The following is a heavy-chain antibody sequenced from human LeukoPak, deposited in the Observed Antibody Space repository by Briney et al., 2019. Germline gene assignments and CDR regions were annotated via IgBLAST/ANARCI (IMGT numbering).Heavy chain of an antibody. Sequence: GASVKVSCKVSGYTLTELSMHWVRQAPGKGLEWMGGFDPEDGETIYAQKFQGRVTMTEDTSTDTAYMELSSLRSEDTAVYFCARVRGATSGAGYYDYWGQGTLLTVSS. CDR1: GYTLTELS. D-gene: IGHD2-15*01. V-gene: IGHV1-24*01. J-gene: IGHJ4*02. CDR3: ARVRGATSGAGYYDY. CDR2: FDPEDGET.